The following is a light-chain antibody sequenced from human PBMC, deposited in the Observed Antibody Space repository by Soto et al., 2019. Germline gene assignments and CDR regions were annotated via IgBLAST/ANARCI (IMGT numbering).Light chain of an antibody. V-gene: IGKV1-5*03. CDR1: QTISSW. CDR2: KAS. Sequence: DIQMTQAPSTLSGSVGDRVTITCRASQTISSWLAWYQQKPGKAPKLLIYKASTLKSGVPSRFSASRSGTAFTLTTGSLHTDDFETDYCHDYNSYSEAFGQATKVERK. CDR3: HDYNSYSEA. J-gene: IGKJ1*01.